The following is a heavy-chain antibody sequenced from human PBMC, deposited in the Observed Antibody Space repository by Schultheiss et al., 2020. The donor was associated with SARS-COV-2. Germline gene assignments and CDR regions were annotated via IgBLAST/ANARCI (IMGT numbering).Heavy chain of an antibody. CDR2: IYYSGST. D-gene: IGHD3-10*01. J-gene: IGHJ6*02. Sequence: SETLSLTCTVSGGSISSYYWSWIRQPPGKGLEWIGYIYYSGSTNYNPSLKSRVTISVDTSKNQFSLKLSSVTAADTAVYYCARVGETTYYGNYYYGMDVWGQGTTVTVSS. CDR1: GGSISSYY. V-gene: IGHV4-59*01. CDR3: ARVGETTYYGNYYYGMDV.